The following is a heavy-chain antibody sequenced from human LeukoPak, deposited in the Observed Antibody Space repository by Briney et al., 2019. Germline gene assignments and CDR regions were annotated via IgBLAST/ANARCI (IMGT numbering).Heavy chain of an antibody. CDR2: ISYTGST. J-gene: IGHJ5*02. CDR1: GGSISPYF. V-gene: IGHV4-59*01. Sequence: SETLSLTCTASGGSISPYFWSWIRQPPGKGLEWIGYISYTGSTNYNPSLKSRVTISVDTSKNQFSLQLNSVTAADTAVYYCARDDYRGVTNFDPWGQGTLVTVSS. CDR3: ARDDYRGVTNFDP. D-gene: IGHD3-10*01.